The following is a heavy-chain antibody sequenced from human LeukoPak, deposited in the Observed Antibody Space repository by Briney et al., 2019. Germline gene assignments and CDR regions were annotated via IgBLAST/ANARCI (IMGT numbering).Heavy chain of an antibody. CDR2: IYYSGST. V-gene: IGHV4-30-4*01. CDR1: GGSISSGDYY. CDR3: ARNPNSYYDSSGYLNWFDP. D-gene: IGHD3-22*01. Sequence: SQTLSLTCTVSGGSISSGDYYWSWIRQPPGKGLEWIGYIYYSGSTYYNPSLKSRVTISVDTSKNQFSLKLSSVTAADTAVYYCARNPNSYYDSSGYLNWFDPWGQGTLVTVSS. J-gene: IGHJ5*02.